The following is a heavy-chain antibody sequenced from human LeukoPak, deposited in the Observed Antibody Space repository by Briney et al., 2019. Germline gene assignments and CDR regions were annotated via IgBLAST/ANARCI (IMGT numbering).Heavy chain of an antibody. CDR2: IYYSGSI. J-gene: IGHJ4*02. CDR1: GASISSYY. V-gene: IGHV4-59*01. D-gene: IGHD3-22*01. Sequence: PSETLSLTCTVSGASISSYYWSWIRQPPGKGLEWIGDIYYSGSIKYNPSLKSRVTMSVDTSKNQFSLKLSSVTAADTAIYYCARENLSGYYNRPIDYWGQGTLVTVSS. CDR3: ARENLSGYYNRPIDY.